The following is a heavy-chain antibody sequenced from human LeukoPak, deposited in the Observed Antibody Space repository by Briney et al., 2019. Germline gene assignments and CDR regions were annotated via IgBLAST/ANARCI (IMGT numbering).Heavy chain of an antibody. CDR1: RYTFTTYD. CDR2: MNPNSGNT. V-gene: IGHV1-8*01. D-gene: IGHD6-6*01. J-gene: IGHJ6*02. Sequence: ASVTVSCKASRYTFTTYDINWVRQATGQGLEWMGWMNPNSGNTGYAQKFQGRVTMTRNTSISTAYMELSSLRSEDTAVYYCARGLRQLVPYYYYVMDVWGQGTTVTVSS. CDR3: ARGLRQLVPYYYYVMDV.